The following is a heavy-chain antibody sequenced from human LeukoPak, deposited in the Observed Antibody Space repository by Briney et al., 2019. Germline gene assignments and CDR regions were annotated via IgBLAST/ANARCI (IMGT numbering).Heavy chain of an antibody. CDR3: ARDWFHAIDY. V-gene: IGHV3-7*01. J-gene: IGHJ4*02. Sequence: PGGSLRLSCAASGSTFSSYWMSWVRQAPGKGLEWVANIKQDGSEKYYVDSVKGRFTISRDNAKNSLYLQMNSLRAEDTAVYYCARDWFHAIDYWGQGILVTVSS. CDR1: GSTFSSYW. D-gene: IGHD2/OR15-2a*01. CDR2: IKQDGSEK.